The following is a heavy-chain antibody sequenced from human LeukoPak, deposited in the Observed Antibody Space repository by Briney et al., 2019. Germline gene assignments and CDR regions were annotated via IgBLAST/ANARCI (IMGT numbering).Heavy chain of an antibody. V-gene: IGHV3-23*01. CDR3: AKEGFDNYDFWSGRYYMDV. D-gene: IGHD3-3*01. Sequence: PGGSLRLSCAASGFTFSSYAMSWVRQAPGKGLEWVSAISGSGGSTYYADSVKGRFTISRDNSKNTLYLQMNSLRAEDTAVYYCAKEGFDNYDFWSGRYYMDVWGKGTTVTVSS. CDR1: GFTFSSYA. CDR2: ISGSGGST. J-gene: IGHJ6*03.